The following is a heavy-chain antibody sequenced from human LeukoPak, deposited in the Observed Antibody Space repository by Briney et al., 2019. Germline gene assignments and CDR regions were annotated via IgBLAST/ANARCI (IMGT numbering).Heavy chain of an antibody. CDR3: ARVQSPRYCSGGSCYPPH. D-gene: IGHD2-15*01. CDR2: IIPIFGTA. CDR1: GGTFSSYA. J-gene: IGHJ4*02. Sequence: SVKISCKASGGTFSSYAISWVRQAPGQGLEWMGGIIPIFGTANYAQKFQGRVTITADESTSTAYMELSSLRSEDTAVYYCARVQSPRYCSGGSCYPPHWGQGTLVTVSS. V-gene: IGHV1-69*01.